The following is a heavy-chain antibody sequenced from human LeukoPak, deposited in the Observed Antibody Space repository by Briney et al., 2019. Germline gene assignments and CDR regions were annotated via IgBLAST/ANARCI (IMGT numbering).Heavy chain of an antibody. J-gene: IGHJ5*02. V-gene: IGHV1-18*01. CDR2: ISAYNGNT. D-gene: IGHD6-13*01. CDR3: AGDYLSSIAAAGTSVWFDP. CDR1: GYTFTSYG. Sequence: ASVKVSCKASGYTFTSYGISWVRQAPGQGLEWMGWISAYNGNTNYAQKLQGRVTMTTDTSTSTAYMELRSLRSDDTAVYYCAGDYLSSIAAAGTSVWFDPWGQGTLVTVSS.